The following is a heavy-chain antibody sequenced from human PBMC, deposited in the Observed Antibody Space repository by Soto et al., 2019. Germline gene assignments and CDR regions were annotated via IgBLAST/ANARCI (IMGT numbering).Heavy chain of an antibody. CDR3: AREKYNWNYGNYYYYGMDV. J-gene: IGHJ6*02. CDR1: GGTFSSYA. D-gene: IGHD1-7*01. CDR2: IIPIFGTA. Sequence: QVQLVQSGAEVKKPGSSVKVSCKASGGTFSSYAISWVRQAPGQGLEWMGGIIPIFGTANYAQKFQGRVTITADESKSTAYMELSSLRSEDTAVYYCAREKYNWNYGNYYYYGMDVWGQGTTVTVSS. V-gene: IGHV1-69*19.